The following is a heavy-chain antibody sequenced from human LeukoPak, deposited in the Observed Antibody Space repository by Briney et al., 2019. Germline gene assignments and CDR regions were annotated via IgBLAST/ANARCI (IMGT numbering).Heavy chain of an antibody. Sequence: GGSLRLSCAASGFTFSSYGMHWVRQAPGKGLEWVAVISYDGSNKYYADSVKGRFTISRDNSKNTLYLQMNSLRAEDTAVYYCAKDLGYSYGIHYGMDVWGQGTTVTVSS. CDR2: ISYDGSNK. CDR3: AKDLGYSYGIHYGMDV. V-gene: IGHV3-30*18. D-gene: IGHD5-18*01. CDR1: GFTFSSYG. J-gene: IGHJ6*02.